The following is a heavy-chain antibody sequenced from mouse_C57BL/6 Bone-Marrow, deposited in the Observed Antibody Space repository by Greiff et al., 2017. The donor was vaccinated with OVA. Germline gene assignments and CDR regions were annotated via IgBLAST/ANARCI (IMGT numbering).Heavy chain of an antibody. V-gene: IGHV5-4*01. CDR3: ARDLPGANYAMDY. D-gene: IGHD2-1*01. CDR1: GFTFSSYA. J-gene: IGHJ4*01. Sequence: EVQLVESGGGLVKPGGSLKLSCAASGFTFSSYAMSWVRQTPEKRLEWVATISDGGGYTYYPDNVKGRFTISRDNAKNNLYLQMSHLKSEDTAMYYCARDLPGANYAMDYWGQGTSVTVSS. CDR2: ISDGGGYT.